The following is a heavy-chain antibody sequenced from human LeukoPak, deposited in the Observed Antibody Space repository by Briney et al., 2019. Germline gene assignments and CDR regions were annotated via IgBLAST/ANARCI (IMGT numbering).Heavy chain of an antibody. Sequence: GGSLRLSCVASGFTFSSYWMSWVRQAPGKGLEWVANIKQDGSEKNYVDSVKGRFTISRDDAKNSLFLQMNSLRAEDTAVYYGARDGPDVVVPAAIAADDAFDIWGQGTMVTVSS. CDR3: ARDGPDVVVPAAIAADDAFDI. D-gene: IGHD2-2*01. CDR2: IKQDGSEK. CDR1: GFTFSSYW. J-gene: IGHJ3*02. V-gene: IGHV3-7*01.